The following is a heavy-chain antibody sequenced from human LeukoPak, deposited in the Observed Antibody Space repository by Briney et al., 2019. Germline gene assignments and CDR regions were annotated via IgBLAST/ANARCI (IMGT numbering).Heavy chain of an antibody. Sequence: PGGSLRLSCAASGFTFNSYGMHWVRQAPGKGLEWVAFIRYDGSNKYYADSVKGRFTISRDNSKNTLYLQMNSLRAEDTAVYYCASIYSSGWYYFDYWGQGTLVTVSS. D-gene: IGHD6-19*01. V-gene: IGHV3-30*02. CDR1: GFTFNSYG. CDR3: ASIYSSGWYYFDY. J-gene: IGHJ4*02. CDR2: IRYDGSNK.